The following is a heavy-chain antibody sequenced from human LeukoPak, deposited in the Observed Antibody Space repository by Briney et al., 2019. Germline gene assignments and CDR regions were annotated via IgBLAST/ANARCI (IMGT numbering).Heavy chain of an antibody. J-gene: IGHJ5*02. CDR2: MNPNSGNT. Sequence: ASVTVSCKASGYTFTSYDINWVRQATGQGLEWMGWMNPNSGNTGYAQKFQGRVTITRNTSISTAYMELSSLRSEDTAVYYCTREGGYCSSTSCFYNWFDPWGQGTLVTVSS. V-gene: IGHV1-8*03. CDR3: TREGGYCSSTSCFYNWFDP. CDR1: GYTFTSYD. D-gene: IGHD2-2*01.